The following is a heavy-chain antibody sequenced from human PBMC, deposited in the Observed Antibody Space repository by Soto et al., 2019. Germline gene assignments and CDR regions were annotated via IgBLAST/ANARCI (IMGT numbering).Heavy chain of an antibody. CDR2: INPSGGPT. V-gene: IGHV1-46*01. J-gene: IGHJ5*02. D-gene: IGHD3-16*01. CDR1: GYSFTTYN. CDR3: AFWGPTASSWLDP. Sequence: QEQLVQSGTEVKKPGASVRVSCKAFGYSFTTYNIDWLRQAPGQGLEWMGIINPSGGPTSYAQNFQGRVTKTSDTSTGPVYMGLSRLRSEDTAVYLLAFWGPTASSWLDPWGPGNLVSVSS.